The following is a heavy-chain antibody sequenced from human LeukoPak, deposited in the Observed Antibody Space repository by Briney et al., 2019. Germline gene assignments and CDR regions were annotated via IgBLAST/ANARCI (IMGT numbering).Heavy chain of an antibody. J-gene: IGHJ4*02. CDR2: ISAYNGNT. CDR1: GGTFSSYA. V-gene: IGHV1-18*01. CDR3: ARDAAGDYAGCY. D-gene: IGHD4-17*01. Sequence: ASVKASCKASGGTFSSYAITWVRQAPGQGLEWMGWISAYNGNTHYAQKLQGRVTMTTDTSTSTAYMDLRSLRSDDTAVYYCARDAAGDYAGCYWGQGTLVTVSS.